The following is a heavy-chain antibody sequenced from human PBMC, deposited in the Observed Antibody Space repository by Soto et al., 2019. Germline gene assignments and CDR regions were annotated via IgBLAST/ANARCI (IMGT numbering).Heavy chain of an antibody. D-gene: IGHD3-3*01. CDR3: ARGVTVFGLVSRFWFDP. J-gene: IGHJ5*02. Sequence: SETLSLTCAVSSRSISSSNWWSWVRQPPGKGLEWIGHIYNSGITYYNPSLKSRVVISIDTSRNQFSLRLNSLTAADRAVYFCARGVTVFGLVSRFWFDPWGQGTVVTVSS. V-gene: IGHV4-4*02. CDR2: IYNSGIT. CDR1: SRSISSSNW.